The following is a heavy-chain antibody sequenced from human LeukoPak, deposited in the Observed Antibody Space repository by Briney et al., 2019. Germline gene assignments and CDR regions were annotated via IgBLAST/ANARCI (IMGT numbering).Heavy chain of an antibody. CDR3: GRGAWNSVGGYGNYMDV. CDR2: ISHDGSEG. J-gene: IGHJ6*03. Sequence: PGGSLRLSCAASGFTFSSHAMVWVRQAPGKGLEWVSFISHDGSEGVHTESVKGRFTISRDNFKNTVDLQVSSLRAEDTAVYYCGRGAWNSVGGYGNYMDVWGKGTTVTVSS. D-gene: IGHD5-18*01. CDR1: GFTFSSHA. V-gene: IGHV3-30-3*01.